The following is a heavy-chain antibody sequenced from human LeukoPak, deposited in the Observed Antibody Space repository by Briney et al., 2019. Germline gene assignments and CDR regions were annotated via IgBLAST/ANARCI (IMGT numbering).Heavy chain of an antibody. V-gene: IGHV3-48*03. D-gene: IGHD6-13*01. CDR1: GFTFSSYE. CDR2: ISSSGSTL. J-gene: IGHJ6*02. CDR3: ARERGAAGTYYYYGMDV. Sequence: GGSLRLSCAASGFTFSSYEMNWVRQAPGKGLEWVSYISSSGSTLYYADSVKGRFTISRDNAKNSLYLQMNSLRAEDTAVYYCARERGAAGTYYYYGMDVWGQGTTVTVSS.